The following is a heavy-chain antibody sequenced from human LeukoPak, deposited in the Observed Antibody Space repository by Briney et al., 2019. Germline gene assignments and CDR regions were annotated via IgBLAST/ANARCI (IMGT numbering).Heavy chain of an antibody. CDR2: ISSSSSYI. V-gene: IGHV3-21*01. Sequence: GGSLRLSCAASGFTVSTNFMSWVRQAPGKGLEWVSSISSSSSYIYYADSVKGRFTISRDNAKNSLYLQMNSLRAEDTAVYYCARMPYGDYGIDYWGQGTLVTVSS. CDR1: GFTVSTNF. D-gene: IGHD4-17*01. CDR3: ARMPYGDYGIDY. J-gene: IGHJ4*02.